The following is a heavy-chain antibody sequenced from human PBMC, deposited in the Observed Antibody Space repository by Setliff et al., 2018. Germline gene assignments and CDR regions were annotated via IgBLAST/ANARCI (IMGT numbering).Heavy chain of an antibody. V-gene: IGHV1-2*02. D-gene: IGHD3-10*01. CDR3: ARLFQGYDYYKKFDS. J-gene: IGHJ4*02. Sequence: YYIQWVRQAPGQGLEWMGWINPNSGGTKYSPKFQGRVAMTRDTSVTTAFLELSGLTYDDTAVYYCARLFQGYDYYKKFDSWGQGTLVTVSS. CDR1: YY. CDR2: INPNSGGT.